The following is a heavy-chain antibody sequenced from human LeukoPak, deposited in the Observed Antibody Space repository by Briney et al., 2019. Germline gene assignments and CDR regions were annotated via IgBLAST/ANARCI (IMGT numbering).Heavy chain of an antibody. CDR1: GFTFDDYA. CDR2: ISWNSGSI. D-gene: IGHD3-3*01. V-gene: IGHV3-9*03. CDR3: AKGPSYDFGTFDY. J-gene: IGHJ4*02. Sequence: PGRSLRLSCAASGFTFDDYAMHWVRQAPGKGLEWVSGISWNSGSIGYADSVKGRFTISRDNAKSSLYLQMNSLRAEDMALYYCAKGPSYDFGTFDYWGQGTLVTVSS.